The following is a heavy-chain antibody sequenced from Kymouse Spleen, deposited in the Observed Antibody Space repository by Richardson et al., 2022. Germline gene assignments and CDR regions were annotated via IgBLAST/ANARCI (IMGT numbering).Heavy chain of an antibody. V-gene: IGHV3-15*01. CDR1: GFTFSNAW. D-gene: IGHD3-10*01. Sequence: EVQLVESGGGLVKPGGSLRLSCAASGFTFSNAWMSWVRQAPGKGLEWVGRIKSKTDGGTTDYAAPVKGRFTISRDDSKNTLYLQMNSLKTEDTAVYYCTTGYYYGSGSSYAFDIWGQGTMVTVSS. J-gene: IGHJ3*02. CDR2: IKSKTDGGTT. CDR3: TTGYYYGSGSSYAFDI.